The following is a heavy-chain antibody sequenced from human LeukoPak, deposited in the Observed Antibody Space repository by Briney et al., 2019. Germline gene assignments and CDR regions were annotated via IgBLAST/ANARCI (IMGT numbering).Heavy chain of an antibody. CDR2: ISWNSGSI. Sequence: GGSLRLSCAASGFTFDDYAMHWVRQAPGKGLEWVSGISWNSGSIGYADSVKGRFTISRDNAKNSLYLQMNSLRAEDTALNYCAKVWLDGAYVLHDDFDIWGQGTMVTVSS. CDR3: AKVWLDGAYVLHDDFDI. CDR1: GFTFDDYA. D-gene: IGHD4-17*01. J-gene: IGHJ3*02. V-gene: IGHV3-9*01.